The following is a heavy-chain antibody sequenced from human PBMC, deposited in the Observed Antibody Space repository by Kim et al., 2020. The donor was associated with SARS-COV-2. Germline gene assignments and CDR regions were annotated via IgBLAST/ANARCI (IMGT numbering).Heavy chain of an antibody. J-gene: IGHJ5*02. V-gene: IGHV1-58*01. D-gene: IGHD1-26*01. CDR3: AADRVGATDWFDP. Sequence: YAQKFQERVTITRDMSTSTAYMELSSLRSEDTAVYYCAADRVGATDWFDPWGQGTLVTVSS.